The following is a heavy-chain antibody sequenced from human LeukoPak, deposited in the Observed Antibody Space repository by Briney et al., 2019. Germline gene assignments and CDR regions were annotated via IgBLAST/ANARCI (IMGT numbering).Heavy chain of an antibody. J-gene: IGHJ3*02. CDR3: AKGVMVRPDAFDI. CDR1: GFTFSSYG. D-gene: IGHD3-10*01. V-gene: IGHV3-30*18. Sequence: GRSLRLSCAASGFTFSSYGMHWVRQAPGKGLEWVAVISYDGSNKYYADSVKGRFTISRDNSKNTLYLQMNSLRAEDTAVYYCAKGVMVRPDAFDIWGQGTMVTVSS. CDR2: ISYDGSNK.